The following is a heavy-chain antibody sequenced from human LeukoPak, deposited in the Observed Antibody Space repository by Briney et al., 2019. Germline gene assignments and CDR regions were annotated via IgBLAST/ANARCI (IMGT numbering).Heavy chain of an antibody. V-gene: IGHV3-21*01. J-gene: IGHJ4*02. CDR3: ARDLGVRRDGYNFDY. D-gene: IGHD5-24*01. Sequence: GGSLRLSCAASGFTFSSYSMNWVRQAPGKGLEWDSSISSSSSYIYYADSVKGRFTISRDNAKNSLYLQMNSLRAEDTAVYYCARDLGVRRDGYNFDYWGQGTLVTVSS. CDR1: GFTFSSYS. CDR2: ISSSSSYI.